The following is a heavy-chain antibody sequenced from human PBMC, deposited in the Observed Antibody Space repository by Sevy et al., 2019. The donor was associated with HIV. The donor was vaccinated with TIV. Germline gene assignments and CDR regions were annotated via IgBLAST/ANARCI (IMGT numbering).Heavy chain of an antibody. Sequence: ASVKVSCKASGYTFTGHYMHWVRQAPGQGLEWMGRINPKSGGTNYAQKFQGRVTMTRDTSIITAYMELSSLRSDDTAVYYCARADNIGWSTLDAFDLWGQGTMVTVS. CDR3: ARADNIGWSTLDAFDL. CDR2: INPKSGGT. J-gene: IGHJ3*01. D-gene: IGHD6-19*01. CDR1: GYTFTGHY. V-gene: IGHV1-2*06.